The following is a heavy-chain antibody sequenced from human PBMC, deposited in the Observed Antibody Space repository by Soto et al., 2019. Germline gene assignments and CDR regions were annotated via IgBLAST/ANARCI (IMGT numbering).Heavy chain of an antibody. CDR3: ARGLARIITIFGVVINGMDV. CDR1: GFTFSSYD. CDR2: IGTAGDT. V-gene: IGHV3-13*01. Sequence: GESLKISCAASGFTFSSYDMHWVRQATGKGLEWVSAIGTAGDTYYPGSVKGRFTISRENAKNSLYLQMNSLRAGDTAVYYCARGLARIITIFGVVINGMDVWGQGTTVTVSS. D-gene: IGHD3-3*01. J-gene: IGHJ6*02.